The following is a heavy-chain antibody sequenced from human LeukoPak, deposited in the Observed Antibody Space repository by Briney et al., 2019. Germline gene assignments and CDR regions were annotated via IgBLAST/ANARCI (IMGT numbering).Heavy chain of an antibody. CDR1: GFTFSSYT. V-gene: IGHV3-48*01. Sequence: GGSLRLPCAASGFTFSSYTMHWVRQAPGKGLEWVSSISGSSSAIYYADSVKGRFTISRDNAKNSLYLQMNSLRAEDTAVYYCARGYTYDSFDFWGQGTLVTVSS. CDR2: ISGSSSAI. D-gene: IGHD5-18*01. J-gene: IGHJ4*02. CDR3: ARGYTYDSFDF.